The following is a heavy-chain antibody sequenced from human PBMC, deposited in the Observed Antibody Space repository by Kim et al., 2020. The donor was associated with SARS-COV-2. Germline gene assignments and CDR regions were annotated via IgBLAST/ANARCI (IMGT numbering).Heavy chain of an antibody. J-gene: IGHJ4*02. CDR1: GFTFSSYG. Sequence: GGSLRLSCAASGFTFSSYGMHWVRQAPGKGLEWVAVIWYDGSNKYYADSVKGRFTISRDNSKNTLYLQMNSLRAEDTAVYYCARDGPDTAMEIDYWGQGTLVTVSS. V-gene: IGHV3-33*08. D-gene: IGHD5-18*01. CDR3: ARDGPDTAMEIDY. CDR2: IWYDGSNK.